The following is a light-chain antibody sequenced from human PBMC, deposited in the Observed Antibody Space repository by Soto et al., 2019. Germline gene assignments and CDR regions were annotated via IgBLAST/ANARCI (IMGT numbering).Light chain of an antibody. V-gene: IGKV1-39*01. CDR3: QQSYSTPRT. CDR2: AAS. J-gene: IGKJ1*01. CDR1: QSISSY. Sequence: DIQMTQSPSSLSASVGDRVTITCRASQSISSYLNWYQQKPGKAPKLLIYAASSLQSGVPSRFSGSGSGTDFTLTISSLQPEDFATYYCQQSYSTPRTFGQGNNVEIK.